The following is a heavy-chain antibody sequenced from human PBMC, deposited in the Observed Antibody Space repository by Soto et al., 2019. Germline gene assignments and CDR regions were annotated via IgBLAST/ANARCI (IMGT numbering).Heavy chain of an antibody. CDR1: GGSISSGGYS. J-gene: IGHJ5*02. CDR2: IYHSGST. V-gene: IGHV4-30-2*01. Sequence: SETLSLTCAVSGGSISSGGYSWSWIRQPPGKGLEWIGYIYHSGSTYYNPSLKSRVTISVDRSKNQFSLKLSSVTAADTAVYYCARGRYYGSGSYDNWFDPWGQGTLVTVSS. D-gene: IGHD3-10*01. CDR3: ARGRYYGSGSYDNWFDP.